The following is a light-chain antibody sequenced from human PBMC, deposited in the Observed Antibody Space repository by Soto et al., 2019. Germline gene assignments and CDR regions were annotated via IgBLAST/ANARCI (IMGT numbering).Light chain of an antibody. CDR1: QSVSSY. V-gene: IGKV3-11*01. CDR2: DAS. Sequence: EIVLTESQATLSLSRRERATLSCRASQSVSSYLAWYQKKPGQAPRLLIYDASNRATGIPARFSGSGSGTDFTLTISSIEPEDLAVYYCQQRSNWTFGQGTKVDIK. J-gene: IGKJ1*01. CDR3: QQRSNWT.